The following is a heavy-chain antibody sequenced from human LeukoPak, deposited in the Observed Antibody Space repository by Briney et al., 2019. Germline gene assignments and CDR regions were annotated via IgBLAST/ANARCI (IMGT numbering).Heavy chain of an antibody. V-gene: IGHV7-4-1*02. J-gene: IGHJ4*01. CDR3: ARTQWLVMPQVDH. CDR2: INTNTGNP. D-gene: IGHD6-19*01. Sequence: HRASVMVSCKASGYTFTSYAMNWVRQAPGQGLEWMGWINTNTGNPTYAQGFTGRFVFSLDTSVSTAYLQISSLKAEVTAVYYCARTQWLVMPQVDHWGHCSLVTVFS. CDR1: GYTFTSYA.